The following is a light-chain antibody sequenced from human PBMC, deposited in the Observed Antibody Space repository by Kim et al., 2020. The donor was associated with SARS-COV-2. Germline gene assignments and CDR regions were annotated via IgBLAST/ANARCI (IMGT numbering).Light chain of an antibody. J-gene: IGKJ1*01. CDR3: QQSNDWPPLT. CDR1: QTINNK. V-gene: IGKV3-15*01. Sequence: SPGERATLTCRASQTINNKLVWYKHKPGQAPRRLIYDATTRATGVPARFIGSGSETDFTLTISSLQSEDFAVYYCQQSNDWPPLTFGQGTKGDIK. CDR2: DAT.